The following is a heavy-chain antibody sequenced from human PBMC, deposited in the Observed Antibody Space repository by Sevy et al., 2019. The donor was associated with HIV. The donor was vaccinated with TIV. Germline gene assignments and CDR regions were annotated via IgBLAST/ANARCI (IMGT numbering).Heavy chain of an antibody. CDR2: ISGSGGST. CDR1: GFTFSTYT. CDR3: ARESIAVAGIGYYFKY. Sequence: GGSLRLSCAASGFTFSTYTMNWVRQAPGKGLEWVSGISGSGGSTYQADSEKGRFTISRDNSKNTLYLQMNSLRAEDTAVYYCARESIAVAGIGYYFKYWGQGTLVTVSS. J-gene: IGHJ4*02. V-gene: IGHV3-23*01. D-gene: IGHD6-19*01.